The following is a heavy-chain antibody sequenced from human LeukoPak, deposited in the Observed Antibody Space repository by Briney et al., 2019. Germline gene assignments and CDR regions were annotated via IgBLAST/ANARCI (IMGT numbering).Heavy chain of an antibody. CDR2: IYSGGST. CDR3: ARVGYYYYGMDV. Sequence: GGSLRLSCAASGFTFSSYAMTWVRQAPGKGLEWVSVIYSGGSTYYADSVKGRFTISRDNSKNTLYLQMNSLRAEDTAVYYCARVGYYYYGMDVWGQGTTVTVSS. J-gene: IGHJ6*02. D-gene: IGHD3-16*01. V-gene: IGHV3-66*01. CDR1: GFTFSSYA.